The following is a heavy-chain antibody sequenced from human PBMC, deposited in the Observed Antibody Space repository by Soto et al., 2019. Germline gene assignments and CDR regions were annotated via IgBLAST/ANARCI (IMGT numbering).Heavy chain of an antibody. CDR3: ASVTIVARQHLDY. V-gene: IGHV3-30*03. J-gene: IGHJ4*02. Sequence: QVQLVESGGGVVQPGKSLRLSCAASGFTFSSYAMHWARQAPGKGLEWVTVISIRGGDEYYAESVRGRFTISRDDSKNTLYLQMDSLRVADTAGYYCASVTIVARQHLDYWGQGTLVTVSS. D-gene: IGHD6-6*01. CDR2: ISIRGGDE. CDR1: GFTFSSYA.